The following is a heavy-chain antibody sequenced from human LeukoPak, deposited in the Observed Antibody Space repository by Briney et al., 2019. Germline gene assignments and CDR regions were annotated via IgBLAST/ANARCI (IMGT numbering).Heavy chain of an antibody. CDR3: ARLDILTGYYYYFDY. CDR1: GSTFSSYW. V-gene: IGHV3-74*01. CDR2: INSDESIT. D-gene: IGHD3-9*01. J-gene: IGHJ4*02. Sequence: GGSLRLSCAASGSTFSSYWMHWVRQAPGKGLVWVSRINSDESITSYADSVKGRFTISRDNAKNTLYLQMNSLRAEDTAVYYCARLDILTGYYYYFDYWGQGTLVTVSS.